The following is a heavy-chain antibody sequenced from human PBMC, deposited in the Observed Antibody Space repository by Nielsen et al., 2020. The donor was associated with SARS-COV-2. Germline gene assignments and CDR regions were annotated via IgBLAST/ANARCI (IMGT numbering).Heavy chain of an antibody. CDR2: VNHSGST. J-gene: IGHJ3*02. V-gene: IGHV4-34*01. Sequence: SETLSLTCAVYGGSLSGSYWSWIRQSPGKGLEGIGEVNHSGSTNYNPSLKSRVTISVDTSKNQFSLKMRSVTVADTAVYFCANWGHAFDIWGQGTMVTVSS. D-gene: IGHD3-16*01. CDR1: GGSLSGSY. CDR3: ANWGHAFDI.